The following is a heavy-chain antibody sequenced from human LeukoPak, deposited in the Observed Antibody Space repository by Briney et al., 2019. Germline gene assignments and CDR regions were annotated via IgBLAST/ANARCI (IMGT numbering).Heavy chain of an antibody. CDR2: ISSSSSTI. J-gene: IGHJ4*02. CDR3: ARDPYGSGFDFDY. D-gene: IGHD3-10*01. V-gene: IGHV3-48*01. CDR1: GFTFSSYS. Sequence: GSLRLSCAASGFTFSSYSMNWVRQAPGKGLEWVSYISSSSSTIYYADSVKGRFTISRDNAKNSLYLQMNSLRAEDTAVYYCARDPYGSGFDFDYWGQGTLVTVSS.